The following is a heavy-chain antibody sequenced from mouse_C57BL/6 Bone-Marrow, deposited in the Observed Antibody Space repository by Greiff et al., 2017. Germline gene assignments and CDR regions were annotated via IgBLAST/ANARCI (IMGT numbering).Heavy chain of an antibody. V-gene: IGHV1-26*01. J-gene: IGHJ4*01. CDR3: ARWGCYYLPDAMDY. D-gene: IGHD2-3*01. CDR1: GYTFTDYY. Sequence: VQLQQSGPELVKPGASVKISCKASGYTFTDYYMNWVKQSHGKSLEWIGDINPNNGGTSYNQKFKGKATLTVDKSSSTAYMERRSLTSEDSAVYYCARWGCYYLPDAMDYWGQGTSVTVSS. CDR2: INPNNGGT.